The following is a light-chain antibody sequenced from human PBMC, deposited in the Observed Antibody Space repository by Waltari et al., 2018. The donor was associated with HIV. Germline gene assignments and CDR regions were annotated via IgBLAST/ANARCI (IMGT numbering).Light chain of an antibody. CDR2: EVS. V-gene: IGLV2-14*01. Sequence: QSALTPLASVSGSPGQSVTISCTGTSSDVGSYNYVSWYQQHPGKAPNLMIYEVSNRPSAVSNRVSNSRSADTASLTISGLQAEDEADYYCSSDTSSSTVVFGGGTKVTVL. CDR1: SSDVGSYNY. J-gene: IGLJ2*01. CDR3: SSDTSSSTVV.